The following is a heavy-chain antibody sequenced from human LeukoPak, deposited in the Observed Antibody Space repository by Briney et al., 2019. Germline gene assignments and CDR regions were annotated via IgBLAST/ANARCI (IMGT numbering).Heavy chain of an antibody. CDR2: IFPGDSNT. CDR3: AKHLARVPDS. V-gene: IGHV5-51*01. CDR1: GYNFNNFW. D-gene: IGHD5-12*01. J-gene: IGHJ5*01. Sequence: GESLKISGQASGYNFNNFWSGWVRQMPGKGLQWRGFIFPGDSNTRYRPSFQGRVTISADTSISTAYLHLNNLKPSDSAIYYCAKHLARVPDSWGQGTLVTVSS.